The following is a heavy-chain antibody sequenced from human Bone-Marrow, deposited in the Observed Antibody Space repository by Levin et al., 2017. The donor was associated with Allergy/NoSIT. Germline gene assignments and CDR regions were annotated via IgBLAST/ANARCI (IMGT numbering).Heavy chain of an antibody. J-gene: IGHJ2*01. D-gene: IGHD6-13*01. CDR1: GYTFTSYG. Sequence: GESLKISCKASGYTFTSYGISWVRQAPGQGLEWMGWISAYNGNTNYAQKLQGRVTMTTDTSTSTAYMELRSLRSDDTAVYYCAREVKPAAAGPYWYFDRWGRGTLVTVSS. CDR3: AREVKPAAAGPYWYFDR. CDR2: ISAYNGNT. V-gene: IGHV1-18*01.